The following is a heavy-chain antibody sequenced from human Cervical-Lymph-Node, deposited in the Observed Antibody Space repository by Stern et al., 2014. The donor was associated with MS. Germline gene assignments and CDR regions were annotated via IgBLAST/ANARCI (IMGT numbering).Heavy chain of an antibody. D-gene: IGHD3-16*01. CDR1: GGSISSSSYY. V-gene: IGHV4-39*01. Sequence: QLQLQESGPGLVKPSETLSLTCTVSGGSISSSSYYWGWIRQPPGKGLEWIGSIYYSGSTYYNPSLKSRVTIPGDTSKNQFSLKLSSVTAADTAVYYCARAGLGGLLFDYWGQGTLVTVSS. CDR2: IYYSGST. CDR3: ARAGLGGLLFDY. J-gene: IGHJ4*02.